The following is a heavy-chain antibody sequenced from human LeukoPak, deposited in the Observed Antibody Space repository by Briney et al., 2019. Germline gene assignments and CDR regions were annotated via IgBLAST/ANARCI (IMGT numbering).Heavy chain of an antibody. V-gene: IGHV6-1*01. CDR1: GDSVSSNSAA. J-gene: IGHJ4*02. Sequence: SQTLSLTCAISGDSVSSNSAAWNWLRQSPSRGLEWLGRTYYRSKWYNDYAVSVKSRITINPDTSKNQFSLQLNSVTPEDTAVYYCARASGYYPADLDYWGQGTLVTVSS. CDR3: ARASGYYPADLDY. D-gene: IGHD3-22*01. CDR2: TYYRSKWYN.